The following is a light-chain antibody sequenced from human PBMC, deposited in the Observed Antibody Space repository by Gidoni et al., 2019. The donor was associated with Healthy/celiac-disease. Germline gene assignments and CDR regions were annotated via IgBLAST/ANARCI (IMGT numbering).Light chain of an antibody. CDR1: SSDVGVYNY. Sequence: QSALTQPASVSGSPGQSITISCTGTSSDVGVYNYVSWYQQHPGKATKLMIYEVSNRPSGVSNRFSGSKSGNTASLTISGLHAEDEADYYCSSYTSSSTPVFGGGTKLTVL. CDR2: EVS. CDR3: SSYTSSSTPV. J-gene: IGLJ2*01. V-gene: IGLV2-14*01.